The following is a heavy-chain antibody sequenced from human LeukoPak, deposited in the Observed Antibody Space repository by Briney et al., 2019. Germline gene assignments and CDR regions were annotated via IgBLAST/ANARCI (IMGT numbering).Heavy chain of an antibody. V-gene: IGHV3-7*01. CDR2: INQDGSEE. Sequence: GGSLRLSCAASGFTFRTYWMSWIRQAPGKEPEWVADINQDGSEEYYLQSVRGRFTVSRDNAQNAVFLQMTNLRADDTAVYYCARWKMELQRNAFDFWGQGTGVTVSS. D-gene: IGHD1-26*01. CDR1: GFTFRTYW. CDR3: ARWKMELQRNAFDF. J-gene: IGHJ3*01.